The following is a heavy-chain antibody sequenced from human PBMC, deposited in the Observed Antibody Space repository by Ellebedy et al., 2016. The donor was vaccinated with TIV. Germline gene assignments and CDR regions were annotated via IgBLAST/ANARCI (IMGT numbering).Heavy chain of an antibody. CDR3: ASEWELRSGFDY. Sequence: MPSETLSLTCTVSGGSINTYYWSWIRQPPGKGLEWIGYIYYSGSTNYNPSLKSRVTISVDTSKNQFSLKLSSVTAADTAVYYCASEWELRSGFDYWGQGTLVTVSS. CDR1: GGSINTYY. V-gene: IGHV4-59*01. CDR2: IYYSGST. J-gene: IGHJ4*02. D-gene: IGHD1-26*01.